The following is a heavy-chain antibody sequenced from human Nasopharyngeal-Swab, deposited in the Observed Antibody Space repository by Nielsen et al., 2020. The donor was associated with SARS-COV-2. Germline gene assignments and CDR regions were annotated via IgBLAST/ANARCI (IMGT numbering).Heavy chain of an antibody. CDR2: IYYSGST. J-gene: IGHJ5*02. Sequence: SETLSLTCTVSGGSISSSSYYWGWIRQPPGKGLEWIGSIYYSGSTYYNPSLKSRVTISVDTSKNQFSLKLSSVTAADTAVYYCAREGDSSGQGGFDPWGQGTLVTVSS. CDR1: GGSISSSSYY. CDR3: AREGDSSGQGGFDP. V-gene: IGHV4-39*02. D-gene: IGHD3-22*01.